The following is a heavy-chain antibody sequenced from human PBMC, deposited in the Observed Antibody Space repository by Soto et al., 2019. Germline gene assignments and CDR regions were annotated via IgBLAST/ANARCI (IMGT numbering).Heavy chain of an antibody. CDR2: VYDLDGT. J-gene: IGHJ3*02. Sequence: DVQLVESGGGLIQPGGSLRLSCVASGLTVSGKKYMAWVRQAPGKGPEWVSGVYDLDGTYYADSVRGRFTTSIDSSRTTGDLQMRDLRPEETARYFCATWHLREHAYDIWGQGTMVTVSS. CDR1: GLTVSGKKY. D-gene: IGHD5-12*01. CDR3: ATWHLREHAYDI. V-gene: IGHV3-53*01.